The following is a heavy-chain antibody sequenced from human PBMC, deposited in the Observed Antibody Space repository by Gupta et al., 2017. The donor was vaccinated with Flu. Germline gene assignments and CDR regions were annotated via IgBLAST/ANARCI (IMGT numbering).Heavy chain of an antibody. CDR3: AKEKDSSGWYIDH. V-gene: IGHV3-23*01. D-gene: IGHD6-19*01. CDR1: GFTLSSYA. Sequence: EVQLLESGGGLVQPGGSLRLSCAASGFTLSSYAMSWVRPAPGKGLEWVSVIGGSGGSAYYADSVKGRSTISRDNSKNTLYLQMNSLRAEDTAVYYCAKEKDSSGWYIDHWGQGTLVTVSS. CDR2: IGGSGGSA. J-gene: IGHJ4*02.